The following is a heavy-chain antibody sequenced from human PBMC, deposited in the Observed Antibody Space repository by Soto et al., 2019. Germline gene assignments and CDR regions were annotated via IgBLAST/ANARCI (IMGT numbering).Heavy chain of an antibody. CDR2: IGPESGAT. CDR1: GYPLTGHY. V-gene: IGHV1-2*02. D-gene: IGHD5-12*01. J-gene: IGHJ4*02. CDR3: GRGRSGQIVVFY. Sequence: SVKGSCKSSGYPLTGHYIHWVRQAPEQGPEWMGEIGPESGATRYAQKFQGRVTMTMDMSITTVYMELSNLSPDDTAVYYCGRGRSGQIVVFYWGQGTPVTVSS.